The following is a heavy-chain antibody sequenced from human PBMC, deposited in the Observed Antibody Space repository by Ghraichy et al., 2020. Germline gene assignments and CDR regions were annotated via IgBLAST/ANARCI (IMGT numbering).Heavy chain of an antibody. V-gene: IGHV1-69*13. CDR2: IIPIFGTA. CDR1: GGTFSSYA. J-gene: IGHJ5*02. D-gene: IGHD4-11*01. CDR3: ARDRYSNYWFDP. Sequence: SVKVSCKASGGTFSSYAISWVRQAPGQGLEWMGGIIPIFGTANYAQKFQGRVTITADESTSTAYMELSSLRSEDTAVYYCARDRYSNYWFDPWGQGTLVTVSS.